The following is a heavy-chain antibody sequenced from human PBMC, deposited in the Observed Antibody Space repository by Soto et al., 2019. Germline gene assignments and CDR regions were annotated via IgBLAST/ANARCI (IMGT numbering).Heavy chain of an antibody. J-gene: IGHJ4*02. Sequence: GASVKVSCKASGGTFSSYAISWVRQAPGQGLEWMGGIIPIFGTANYAQKFQGRVTITADESTSTAYMELSSLRSEDTAVYYRASLLDYYDGSGYYVEYFDYWGQGTLVTVSS. V-gene: IGHV1-69*13. D-gene: IGHD3-22*01. CDR3: ASLLDYYDGSGYYVEYFDY. CDR1: GGTFSSYA. CDR2: IIPIFGTA.